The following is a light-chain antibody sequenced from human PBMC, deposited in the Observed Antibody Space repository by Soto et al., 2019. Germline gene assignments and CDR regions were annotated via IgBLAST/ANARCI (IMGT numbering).Light chain of an antibody. Sequence: EIVVTQSPATLSVSPGERASLPCWTIQSVSNNLACYQQKPGQAPSLLIYGASTRATDIPARFSGSGSGTDFTLTISSLQSEDFAVYYCQQYNNWPPSITFGQGTRLEIK. CDR3: QQYNNWPPSIT. CDR2: GAS. CDR1: QSVSNN. J-gene: IGKJ5*01. V-gene: IGKV3-15*01.